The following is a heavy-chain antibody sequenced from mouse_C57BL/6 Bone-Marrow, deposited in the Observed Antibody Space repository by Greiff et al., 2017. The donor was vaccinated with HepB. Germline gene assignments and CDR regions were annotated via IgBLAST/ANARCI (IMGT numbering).Heavy chain of an antibody. D-gene: IGHD1-1*01. J-gene: IGHJ2*01. CDR1: GFTFSSYG. CDR3: ARQVLPYFDY. V-gene: IGHV5-6*01. Sequence: EVKVVESGGDLVKPGGSLKLSCAASGFTFSSYGMSWVRQTPDKRLEWVATISSGGSYTYYPDSVKGRFTISRDNAKNTLSLQMSSLKSEDTAMYYCARQVLPYFDYWGQGTTLTVSS. CDR2: ISSGGSYT.